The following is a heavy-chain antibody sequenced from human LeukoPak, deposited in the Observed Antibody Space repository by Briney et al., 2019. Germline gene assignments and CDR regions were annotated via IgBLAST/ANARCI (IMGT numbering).Heavy chain of an antibody. J-gene: IGHJ4*02. CDR2: IIPIFGTA. CDR3: AREGSSRASEFDY. CDR1: GGTFSSYA. Sequence: GASVKVSCKASGGTFSSYAIRWVRQAPGQGLEWMGGIIPIFGTANYAQKFQGRVTITADESTSTAYMELSSLRSEDTAVYYCAREGSSRASEFDYWGQGTLVTVSS. D-gene: IGHD2-2*01. V-gene: IGHV1-69*13.